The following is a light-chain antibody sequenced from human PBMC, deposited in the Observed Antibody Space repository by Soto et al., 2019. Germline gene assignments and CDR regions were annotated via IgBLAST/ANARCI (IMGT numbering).Light chain of an antibody. V-gene: IGKV4-1*01. CDR2: WAS. CDR3: QQYYSAPLT. Sequence: DIVSPQFLSCLTVSLRVRAPLNCKSSQSIFCNSVNNNYLVWYQQKPGQPPRLLIYWASSRESGIPDRFSGSGSGTDFTLTISSLQAEDVAVYYCQQYYSAPLTFGGGTKVDIK. J-gene: IGKJ4*01. CDR1: QSIFCNSVNNNY.